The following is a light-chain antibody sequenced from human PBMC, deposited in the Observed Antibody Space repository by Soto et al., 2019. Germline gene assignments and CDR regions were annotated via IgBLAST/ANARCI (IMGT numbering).Light chain of an antibody. CDR2: WAS. Sequence: DIVMTQSPDSLAVSAGERATINCKSSQSLVHSSNNKNYLIWYQQKPGQPPKLLIYWASTRESGVPERFSGSGSGTDFTLTISSLQTEDAAVYFCQQYYSSPVTFGGGTKVEIK. J-gene: IGKJ4*01. CDR3: QQYYSSPVT. CDR1: QSLVHSSNNKNY. V-gene: IGKV4-1*01.